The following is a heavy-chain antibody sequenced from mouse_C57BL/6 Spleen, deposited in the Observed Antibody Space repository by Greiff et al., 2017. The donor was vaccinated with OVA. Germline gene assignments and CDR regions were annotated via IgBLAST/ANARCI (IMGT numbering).Heavy chain of an antibody. V-gene: IGHV1-74*01. J-gene: IGHJ2*01. CDR3: AIGGDYYGNYADY. CDR1: GYTFTSYW. D-gene: IGHD2-1*01. Sequence: QVQLQQPGAELVKPGASVKVSCKASGYTFTSYWMHWVQQRPGHGLEWIGRIHPSDSDTNYNQKFKGKATLTVDKSSSTAYMQLSSLTSEDSAVYYCAIGGDYYGNYADYWGQGTTLTVSS. CDR2: IHPSDSDT.